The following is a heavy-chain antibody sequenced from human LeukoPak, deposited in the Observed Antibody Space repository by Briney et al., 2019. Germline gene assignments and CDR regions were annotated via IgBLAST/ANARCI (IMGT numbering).Heavy chain of an antibody. CDR3: ARAGSYSSGWYVPWDYYYYYGMDV. CDR2: ISYDGSNK. Sequence: GGSLRLSCAASGFTFSSYAMHWVRQAPGKGLEWVAVISYDGSNKYYADSVKGRFTISRDNSKNTLYLQMNSLRAEDTAVYYCARAGSYSSGWYVPWDYYYYYGMDVWGQGTMVTVSS. J-gene: IGHJ6*02. V-gene: IGHV3-30-3*01. CDR1: GFTFSSYA. D-gene: IGHD6-19*01.